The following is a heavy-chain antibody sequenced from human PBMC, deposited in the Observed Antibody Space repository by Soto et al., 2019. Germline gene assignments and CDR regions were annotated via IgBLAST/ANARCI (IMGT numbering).Heavy chain of an antibody. J-gene: IGHJ4*02. V-gene: IGHV3-15*01. D-gene: IGHD2-2*01. CDR3: RWALDCRSSGCIDY. CDR2: IKSKNVGETT. CDR1: GFPFSNAW. Sequence: GGSLRLSFAASGFPFSNAWMSWVRQAPGKGLEWVGHIKSKNVGETTDYAASVTGRFTISRDDSKDTLYLQMNTLTTEDTAMYYCRWALDCRSSGCIDYWGQGTLVTVSS.